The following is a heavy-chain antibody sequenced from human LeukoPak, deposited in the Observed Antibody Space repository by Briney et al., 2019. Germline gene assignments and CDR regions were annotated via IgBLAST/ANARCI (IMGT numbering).Heavy chain of an antibody. D-gene: IGHD5-18*01. V-gene: IGHV5-51*01. CDR3: ARRHKRGAYSYGVDY. CDR2: IYPGDSDT. Sequence: GESLKISCKGSGYSFTNYWIAWVRQMPGKGREWMGSIYPGDSDTRYSPSFQGQVTISADKSISTAHLQWNSLKASDTAMYYCARRHKRGAYSYGVDYWGQGTLVTVSS. CDR1: GYSFTNYW. J-gene: IGHJ4*02.